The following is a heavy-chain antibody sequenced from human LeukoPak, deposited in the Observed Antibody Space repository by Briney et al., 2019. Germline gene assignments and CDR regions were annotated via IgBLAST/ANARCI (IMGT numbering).Heavy chain of an antibody. D-gene: IGHD3-3*01. V-gene: IGHV1-8*01. J-gene: IGHJ6*02. CDR3: AREYRVLRFLEWPPYGMDV. Sequence: GASVKVSCKASGYTFTSYDINWVRQATGQGLEWMGWMNPNSGNTGYAQKFQGRVTMTRNTSISTAYMELSSLRSEDTAVYYCAREYRVLRFLEWPPYGMDVWGQGPRSPSP. CDR1: GYTFTSYD. CDR2: MNPNSGNT.